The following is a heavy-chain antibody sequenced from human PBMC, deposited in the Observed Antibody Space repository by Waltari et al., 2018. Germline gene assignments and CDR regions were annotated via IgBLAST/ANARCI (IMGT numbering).Heavy chain of an antibody. CDR1: GGSISSSSYY. Sequence: QLQLQESGPGLVKPSETLSLTCTVSGGSISSSSYYWGWIRQPPGKGLEWIGSIYYSGSTYYTPSRKSRVTIAVDTSKNQFSLKLSSVTAADTAVYYCARDRYYDFWSGYYTGIDAFDIWGQGTMVTVSS. CDR2: IYYSGST. D-gene: IGHD3-3*01. CDR3: ARDRYYDFWSGYYTGIDAFDI. J-gene: IGHJ3*02. V-gene: IGHV4-39*07.